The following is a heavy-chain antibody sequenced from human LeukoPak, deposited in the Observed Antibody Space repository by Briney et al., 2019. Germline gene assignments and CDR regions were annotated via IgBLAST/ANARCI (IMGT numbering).Heavy chain of an antibody. J-gene: IGHJ4*02. CDR3: ATLNSFGHDY. Sequence: GGSLRLSCAASGFTFSSFWMHWVRQPPGKGLVWVSRIDTDGRTTTHADSVKDRFTISRDNARNTVYLQINSLRAEDTAVYYCATLNSFGHDYWGQGILVTVSS. CDR1: GFTFSSFW. CDR2: IDTDGRTT. V-gene: IGHV3-74*01. D-gene: IGHD5-18*01.